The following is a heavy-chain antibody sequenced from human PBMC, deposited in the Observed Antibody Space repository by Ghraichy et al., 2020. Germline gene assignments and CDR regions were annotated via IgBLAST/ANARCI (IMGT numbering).Heavy chain of an antibody. CDR2: FDPEDGET. CDR1: GYTLTELS. Sequence: ASVKVSCKVSGYTLTELSMHWVRQAPGKGLEWMGGFDPEDGETIYAQKFQGRVTMTEDTSTDTAYMELSSLRSEDTAVYYCATSAHIAAAGINYYYYYMDVWGKGTTVTVSS. CDR3: ATSAHIAAAGINYYYYYMDV. D-gene: IGHD6-13*01. J-gene: IGHJ6*03. V-gene: IGHV1-24*01.